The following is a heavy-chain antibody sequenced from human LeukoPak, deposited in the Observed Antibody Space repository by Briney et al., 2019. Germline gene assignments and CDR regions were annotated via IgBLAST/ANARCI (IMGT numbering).Heavy chain of an antibody. J-gene: IGHJ4*02. CDR3: AKSLRGGGSYIIFDY. V-gene: IGHV3-23*01. Sequence: GGSLRLSCAASGFTFSDYYMSWVRQAPGKGLEWVSAISGSGGSTYYADSVKGRFTISRDNSKNTLYLQMNSLRAEDTAVYYCAKSLRGGGSYIIFDYWGQGTLVTVSS. CDR1: GFTFSDYY. CDR2: ISGSGGST. D-gene: IGHD1-26*01.